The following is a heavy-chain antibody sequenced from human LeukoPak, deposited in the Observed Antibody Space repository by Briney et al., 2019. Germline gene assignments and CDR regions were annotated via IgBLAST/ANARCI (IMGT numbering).Heavy chain of an antibody. J-gene: IGHJ4*02. D-gene: IGHD1-26*01. CDR1: GGTFSSYD. CDR2: INPNSGNT. V-gene: IGHV1-8*03. CDR3: ARVMTRYSGSYYY. Sequence: ASVKVSCKASGGTFSSYDINWVRQATGQGLEWMGWINPNSGNTGYAQKFQGRVTITRNTSISTAYMELSSPRSEDTAVYYCARVMTRYSGSYYYWGQGTLVTVSS.